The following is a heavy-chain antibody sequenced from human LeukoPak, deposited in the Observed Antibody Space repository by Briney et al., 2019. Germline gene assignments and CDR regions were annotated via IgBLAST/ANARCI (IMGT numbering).Heavy chain of an antibody. CDR2: ISAYNGNT. J-gene: IGHJ4*02. CDR3: ARDPTAVAGISLPDY. CDR1: GYTFTSYG. D-gene: IGHD6-19*01. Sequence: ASVKVSCKASGYTFTSYGISWVRQAPGQGLEWTGWISAYNGNTNYAQKLQGRVTRTTDTSTSTAYMELRSLRSDDTAVYYCARDPTAVAGISLPDYWGQGTLVTVSS. V-gene: IGHV1-18*01.